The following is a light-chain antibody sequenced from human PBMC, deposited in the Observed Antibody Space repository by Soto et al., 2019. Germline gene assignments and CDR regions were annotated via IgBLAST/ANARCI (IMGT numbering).Light chain of an antibody. J-gene: IGKJ5*01. CDR1: QSVSSSY. CDR3: QQYGSSPSIT. V-gene: IGKV3-20*01. CDR2: GAS. Sequence: GSTQSPCTLSLSPGERDTLSCRASQSVSSSYLAWYQQKPGQAPRLLIYGASSRATGIPDRFSGSGSGTDFTLTISRLEPEDFAVYYCQQYGSSPSITFGQGTRLEIK.